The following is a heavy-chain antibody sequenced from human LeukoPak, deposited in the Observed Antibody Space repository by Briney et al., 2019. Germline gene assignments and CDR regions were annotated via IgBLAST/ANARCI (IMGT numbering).Heavy chain of an antibody. J-gene: IGHJ4*02. CDR2: IKQDGSEK. CDR3: ARGDDYGKAGFDY. D-gene: IGHD4-17*01. Sequence: PGGSLRLSCAASGFTFSSYAMSWVRQAPGKGLEWVANIKQDGSEKYYVDSVKGRFTISRDNSKNTLYLQMNSLRAEDTAVYYCARGDDYGKAGFDYWGQGTLVTVSS. V-gene: IGHV3-7*01. CDR1: GFTFSSYA.